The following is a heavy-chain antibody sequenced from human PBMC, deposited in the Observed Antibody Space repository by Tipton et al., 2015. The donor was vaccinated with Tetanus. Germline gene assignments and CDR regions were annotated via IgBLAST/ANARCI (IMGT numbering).Heavy chain of an antibody. J-gene: IGHJ4*02. Sequence: TLSLTCTVSGGSISAGGYSWNWIRQHPGKGLEWIGYIYDSGNILYNPSLKSRATMSIDASKTPFSLKLTSVTAADTAVYYCARNHPPRGYPYGGFHSWGQGTLVTVSS. CDR3: ARNHPPRGYPYGGFHS. CDR2: IYDSGNI. CDR1: GGSISAGGYS. V-gene: IGHV4-31*03. D-gene: IGHD5-12*01.